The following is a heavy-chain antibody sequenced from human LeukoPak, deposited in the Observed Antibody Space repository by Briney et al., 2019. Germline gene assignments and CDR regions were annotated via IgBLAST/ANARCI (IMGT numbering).Heavy chain of an antibody. CDR1: GYTFTSYG. CDR2: ISANNGKT. CDR3: ARLGPYDSSGYSDY. V-gene: IGHV1-18*01. Sequence: ASVKVSCKASGYTFTSYGIIWVRQAPGQGLEWMGWISANNGKTNYAQKFLGRVTMTTDTSTSTAYMELRSLRSDDTAVYYCARLGPYDSSGYSDYWGQGTLVTVSS. J-gene: IGHJ4*02. D-gene: IGHD3-22*01.